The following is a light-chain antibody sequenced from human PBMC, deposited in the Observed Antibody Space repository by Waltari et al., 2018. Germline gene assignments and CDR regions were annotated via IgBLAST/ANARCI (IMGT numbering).Light chain of an antibody. CDR3: SSYASTNSHV. J-gene: IGLJ1*01. Sequence: QSALTQPASVSGSPGQSISISCTGTSSAVGGYTYVSWYQQHPGKAPKLVIFEVYNRPSGVSDRFSGSKSGNTASLTISGLQADDESDYYCSSYASTNSHVFGTGTRVTVL. CDR1: SSAVGGYTY. V-gene: IGLV2-14*01. CDR2: EVY.